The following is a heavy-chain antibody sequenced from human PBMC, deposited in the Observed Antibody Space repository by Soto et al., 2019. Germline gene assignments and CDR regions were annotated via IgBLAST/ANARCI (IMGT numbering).Heavy chain of an antibody. D-gene: IGHD2-2*03. CDR2: INHSGST. CDR1: GGSGGSFSGYY. CDR3: ARLNGYFVSTNCHGYYGIDV. V-gene: IGHV4-34*01. Sequence: SETLSLTCAVYGGSGGSFSGYYWSWIRQPPGKGLEWIGEINHSGSTNYNPSLKSRVTISVDTSKNQFSLKLNSVTAADTAVYYCARLNGYFVSTNCHGYYGIDVRAQRTTVTGSS. J-gene: IGHJ6*02.